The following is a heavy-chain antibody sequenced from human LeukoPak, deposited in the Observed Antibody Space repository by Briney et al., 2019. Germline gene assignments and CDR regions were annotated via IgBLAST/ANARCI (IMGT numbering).Heavy chain of an antibody. CDR3: AKTRSIAAQIQYFGLDV. CDR1: GSTFXSYA. Sequence: SLRLSCAXXGSTFXSYAMSWVRQAPGKGLEWVSAISGSGGDTDYADSVKGRFTISRDNSKNTLYMQMSSLRAEDTAVYYCAKTRSIAAQIQYFGLDVWGQGTTVTVSS. CDR2: ISGSGGDT. V-gene: IGHV3-23*01. D-gene: IGHD6-6*01. J-gene: IGHJ6*02.